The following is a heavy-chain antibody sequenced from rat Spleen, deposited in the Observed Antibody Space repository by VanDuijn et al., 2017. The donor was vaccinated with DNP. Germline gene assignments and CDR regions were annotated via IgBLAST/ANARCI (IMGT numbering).Heavy chain of an antibody. Sequence: QVQLKESGPGLVQPSETLSLTCTVSGFSLTSYSVSWVCPPSGKGPDWSGRMWYGGDTAYNSDPRSRLSINRDTSKNQVILKMNSLQTDDTGTYYCTRDTGFDYVMDAWGKGASVTVSS. J-gene: IGHJ4*01. CDR2: MWYGGDT. CDR1: GFSLTSYS. CDR3: TRDTGFDYVMDA. D-gene: IGHD1-1*01. V-gene: IGHV2-63*01.